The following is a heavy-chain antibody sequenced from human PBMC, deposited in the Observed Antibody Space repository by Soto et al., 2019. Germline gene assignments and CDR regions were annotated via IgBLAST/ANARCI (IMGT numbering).Heavy chain of an antibody. CDR3: ARLPFQSIAVAGDDY. J-gene: IGHJ4*02. CDR1: GGSFSGYY. D-gene: IGHD6-19*01. V-gene: IGHV4-34*01. CDR2: INHSGST. Sequence: SETLSLTCAVYGGSFSGYYWSWIRQPPGKGLEWIGEINHSGSTNYNPSLKSRVTISVDTSKNQFSLKLSSVTAADTAVYYCARLPFQSIAVAGDDYWGQGTLVTVSS.